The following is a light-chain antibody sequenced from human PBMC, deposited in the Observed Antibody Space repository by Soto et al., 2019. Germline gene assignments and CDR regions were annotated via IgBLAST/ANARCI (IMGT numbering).Light chain of an antibody. J-gene: IGKJ1*01. Sequence: EIVLTQSPATLSLSPGESAPLSCRASQRVSSALAWYQHNPGQAPRLLIYGASTRATGIPARFSGRGSGTEFTLTISSLQSVDVAGYYCQQYDKWPQTFGRGTKV. V-gene: IGKV3-15*01. CDR3: QQYDKWPQT. CDR2: GAS. CDR1: QRVSSA.